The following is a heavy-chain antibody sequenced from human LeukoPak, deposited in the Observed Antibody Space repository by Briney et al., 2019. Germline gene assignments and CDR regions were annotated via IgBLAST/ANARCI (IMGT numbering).Heavy chain of an antibody. D-gene: IGHD6-13*01. CDR1: GFTFDDYA. CDR2: ISWNSGSI. J-gene: IGHJ4*02. V-gene: IGHV3-9*01. Sequence: GRSLRLSCAASGFTFDDYAMHWVRQTPGKGLEYVSGISWNSGSIVYVDSVKGRFTISRDNAKNSLYLQMNSLRAEDTAFYYCTKGAPQASSSWTFDYWGQGTLVTVSS. CDR3: TKGAPQASSSWTFDY.